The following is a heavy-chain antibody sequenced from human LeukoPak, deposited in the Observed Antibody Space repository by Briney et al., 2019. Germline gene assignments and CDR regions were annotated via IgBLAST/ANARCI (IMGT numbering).Heavy chain of an antibody. CDR2: ISAYNGNT. D-gene: IGHD3-10*01. CDR1: GYTFTSYG. J-gene: IGHJ4*02. CDR3: ARADPTSEHYGSGSYYGAFDY. Sequence: GASVKVSCKASGYTFTSYGISWVRQAPGQGLEWMGWISAYNGNTNYAQKLQGRVTMTTDTSTSTAYMELRSLRSDDTAVYYCARADPTSEHYGSGSYYGAFDYWGQGTLVTVSS. V-gene: IGHV1-18*01.